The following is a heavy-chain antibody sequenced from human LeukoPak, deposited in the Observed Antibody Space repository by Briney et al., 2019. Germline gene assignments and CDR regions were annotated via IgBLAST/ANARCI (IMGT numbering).Heavy chain of an antibody. Sequence: GGSLRLSCAASGFTFYNLAMSWVRQAPGKGLEWVSGISGSGGTTYYTDSVKGRFTISRDTSKNTLYLQMNSLRAEDTAVYYCAGYDSSGYYNDYWGQGTLVTVSS. CDR3: AGYDSSGYYNDY. V-gene: IGHV3-23*01. CDR1: GFTFYNLA. D-gene: IGHD3-22*01. J-gene: IGHJ4*02. CDR2: ISGSGGTT.